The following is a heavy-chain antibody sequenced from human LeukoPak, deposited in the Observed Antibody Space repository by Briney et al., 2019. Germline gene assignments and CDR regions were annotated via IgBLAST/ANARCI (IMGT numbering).Heavy chain of an antibody. Sequence: SETLSLTCAVYGGSFSGYYWSWIRRPPGKGLEWIGEINHSGSTNYNPSLKSRVTISVDTSKNQFSLKLSSVTAADTAVYYCARAPRMYSSSWYVSYYYGMDVWGQGTTVTVSS. CDR2: INHSGST. V-gene: IGHV4-34*01. CDR1: GGSFSGYY. D-gene: IGHD6-13*01. CDR3: ARAPRMYSSSWYVSYYYGMDV. J-gene: IGHJ6*02.